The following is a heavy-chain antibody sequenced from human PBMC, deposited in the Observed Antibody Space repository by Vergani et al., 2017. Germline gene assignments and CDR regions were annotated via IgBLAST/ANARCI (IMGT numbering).Heavy chain of an antibody. CDR3: ARRSISYYFDI. CDR1: GDSISSGNN. Sequence: QVNLQESGPGLVKPSETLSLTCAVSGDSISSGNNWGWIRQPPGKGFEWISSVSHSGDTYFNPSLKGRVSISMDTSKTYFFLTLSSVTAADTAMYYCARRSISYYFDIWGQGVLITVSS. V-gene: IGHV4-38-2*01. CDR2: VSHSGDT. J-gene: IGHJ5*02. D-gene: IGHD3-10*01.